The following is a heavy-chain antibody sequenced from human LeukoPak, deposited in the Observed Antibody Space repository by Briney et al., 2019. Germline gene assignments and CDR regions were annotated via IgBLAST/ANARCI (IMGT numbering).Heavy chain of an antibody. D-gene: IGHD5-12*01. Sequence: SETLSLTCAVSGGPFSGYSWNWIRQPPGKGLEWIGEINHSGSTNYNPSLKNQVTMSIDTSKNQFSLRLSSVTAADTAVYYCARGRRNTFTGSGSHGNKTYNFDYWGQGTLVTVSS. CDR1: GGPFSGYS. CDR3: ARGRRNTFTGSGSHGNKTYNFDY. CDR2: INHSGST. J-gene: IGHJ4*02. V-gene: IGHV4-34*01.